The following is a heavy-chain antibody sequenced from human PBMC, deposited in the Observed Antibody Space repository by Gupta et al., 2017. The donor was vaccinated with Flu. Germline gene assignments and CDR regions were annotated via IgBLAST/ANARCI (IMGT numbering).Heavy chain of an antibody. CDR2: IIPIFGTA. CDR1: GGTFSSYA. D-gene: IGHD2-2*01. J-gene: IGHJ4*02. Sequence: QVQLVQSGAEVKKPGSSVKVSCKASGGTFSSYAISWVRQAPGQGLEWMGGIIPIFGTANYAQKFQDRVTITADESTSTAYMELSSLRSEDTAVYYCASFRYCSSTSCSPFDYWGQGTLVTVSS. CDR3: ASFRYCSSTSCSPFDY. V-gene: IGHV1-69*01.